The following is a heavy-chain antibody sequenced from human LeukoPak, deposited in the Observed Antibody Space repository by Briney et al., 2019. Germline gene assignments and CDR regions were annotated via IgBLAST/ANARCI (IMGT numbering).Heavy chain of an antibody. V-gene: IGHV3-43*02. J-gene: IGHJ4*02. D-gene: IGHD3-22*01. CDR3: AKDIPHYYDSSGFYGDYFDY. CDR1: GFTFDDYA. Sequence: GRSLRLSCPASGFTFDDYAMHWVRPAPGEGLEWVSFIRGGGGSTYYADSVKGRFTISRDNSKNPLYLQMNSLRTEDTALYYCAKDIPHYYDSSGFYGDYFDYWGQGTLVTVSS. CDR2: IRGGGGST.